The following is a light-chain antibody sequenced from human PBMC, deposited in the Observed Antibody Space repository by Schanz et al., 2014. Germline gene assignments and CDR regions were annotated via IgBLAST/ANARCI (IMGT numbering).Light chain of an antibody. Sequence: QSALTQPASVSGSPGQSITISCTGTSSDVGGYNYVSWYQQHPGKAPKLLIYEGTQRPSGVSNRFSGSKSGTSASLAITGLQTEDEADYYCQSYDISLSVLYVFGTGTKLTVL. J-gene: IGLJ1*01. V-gene: IGLV2-14*01. CDR2: EGT. CDR1: SSDVGGYNY. CDR3: QSYDISLSVLYV.